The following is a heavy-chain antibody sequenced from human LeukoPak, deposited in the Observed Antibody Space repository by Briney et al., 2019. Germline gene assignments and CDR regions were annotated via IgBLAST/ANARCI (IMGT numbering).Heavy chain of an antibody. J-gene: IGHJ4*02. CDR1: GFTFSSYA. V-gene: IGHV3-23*01. CDR3: AKDGACSSTSCYDFDY. Sequence: PGGSLRLSCAASGFTFSSYAMSWVRQAPGKGLEWVSAISGSGGSTYYADSVKGRFTISRDNSKNTLYLQMNSLRAEDTAVYYCAKDGACSSTSCYDFDYWGQGTLVTVSS. D-gene: IGHD2-2*01. CDR2: ISGSGGST.